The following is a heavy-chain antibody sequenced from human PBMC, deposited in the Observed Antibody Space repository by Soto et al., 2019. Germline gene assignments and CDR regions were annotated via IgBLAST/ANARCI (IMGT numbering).Heavy chain of an antibody. CDR3: ARGYSSGWYSDAFDI. CDR1: GYTFTSYG. D-gene: IGHD6-19*01. CDR2: ISAYNGNT. J-gene: IGHJ3*02. V-gene: IGHV1-18*01. Sequence: ASVKVSCKASGYTFTSYGISWVRQAPGQGLEWMGWISAYNGNTNYAQKLQGRVTMTTDTSTSTAYMELRSLRSDDTAVYYCARGYSSGWYSDAFDIWGQGTMVTVSS.